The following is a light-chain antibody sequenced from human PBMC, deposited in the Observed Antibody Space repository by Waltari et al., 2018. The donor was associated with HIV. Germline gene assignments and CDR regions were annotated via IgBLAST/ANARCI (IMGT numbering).Light chain of an antibody. CDR1: SSTIGAGYD. CDR2: GNS. CDR3: QSYDSSLSVWV. V-gene: IGLV1-40*01. Sequence: QSVLTQPPSVSGAPGQRVTISCTGSSSTIGAGYDVHWYQQLPGTAPKLLIYGNSNRPSGVPDRFSGSKSGTSASLAITELLAEDEADYYCQSYDSSLSVWVFGGGTKLTVL. J-gene: IGLJ3*02.